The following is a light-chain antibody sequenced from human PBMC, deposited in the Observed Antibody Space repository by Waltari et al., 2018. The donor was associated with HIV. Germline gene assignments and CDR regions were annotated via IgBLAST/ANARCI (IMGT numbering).Light chain of an antibody. CDR3: QQYGGSPLVT. CDR1: QSVSNNY. Sequence: EIVSTQSPGTLPLSPGERAPLSCRASQSVSNNYLSWYQQKPGQAPRLLTFGASNRAAGIPDRFSGSGSGTDFTLTISRLEPEDFAMYYCQQYGGSPLVTFGGGTKVEIK. CDR2: GAS. J-gene: IGKJ4*01. V-gene: IGKV3-20*01.